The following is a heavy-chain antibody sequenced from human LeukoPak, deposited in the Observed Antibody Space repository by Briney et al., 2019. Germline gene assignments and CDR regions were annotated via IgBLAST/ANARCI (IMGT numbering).Heavy chain of an antibody. CDR3: VRDLTIVGVDQVHH. J-gene: IGHJ5*02. CDR1: GFIFSDCW. V-gene: IGHV3-7*01. CDR2: IEKNGSGK. D-gene: IGHD1-26*01. Sequence: GGSLRLSCTVSGFIFSDCWMAWIRQPPGKGLEWAAIIEKNGSGKNYVDSVKGRFIISRDNAKNSLFLHMNSVSAEDTAVYYCVRDLTIVGVDQVHHWGQGTLVTVSS.